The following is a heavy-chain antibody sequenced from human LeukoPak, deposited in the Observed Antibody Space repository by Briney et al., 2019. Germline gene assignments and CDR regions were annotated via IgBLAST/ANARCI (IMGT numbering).Heavy chain of an antibody. CDR2: IIPIFGTA. V-gene: IGHV1-69*05. D-gene: IGHD2-15*01. J-gene: IGHJ5*02. Sequence: SVKVSCKXSGGTFSSYAISWVRQAPGQGLEWMGGIIPIFGTANYAQKSQGRVTITTDESTSTAYMELSSLRSEDTAVYYCAREVPGDDCSGGSCYVTNWFDPWGQGTLVTVSS. CDR1: GGTFSSYA. CDR3: AREVPGDDCSGGSCYVTNWFDP.